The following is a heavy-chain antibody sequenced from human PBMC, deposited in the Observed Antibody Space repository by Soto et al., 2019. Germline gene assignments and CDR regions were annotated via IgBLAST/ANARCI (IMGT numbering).Heavy chain of an antibody. CDR3: ASYIVVVPAGDNYYYYYGMDG. D-gene: IGHD2-2*01. CDR1: GGTFSSYA. V-gene: IGHV1-69*13. J-gene: IGHJ6*02. CDR2: IIPIFGTA. Sequence: ASVKVSCKASGGTFSSYAISWVRQAPGQGLEWMGGIIPIFGTANYAQKFQGRVTITADESTSTAYMELSSLRSEDTAVYYCASYIVVVPAGDNYYYYYGMDGWGQGTTVTVSS.